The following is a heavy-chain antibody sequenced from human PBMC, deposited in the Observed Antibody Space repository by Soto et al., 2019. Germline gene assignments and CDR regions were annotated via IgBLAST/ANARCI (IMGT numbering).Heavy chain of an antibody. CDR1: GGSISSSNW. J-gene: IGHJ5*02. CDR2: IYHSGST. D-gene: IGHD2-15*01. CDR3: ASTTCGGSCYWGWFDP. V-gene: IGHV4-4*02. Sequence: QVQLQESGPGLVKPSGTLSLTCAVSGGSISSSNWWSWVRQPPGKGLEWIGEIYHSGSTNYNPSLKSRGTISVDKSKNQFSLKLSSVTAAGTAVYYCASTTCGGSCYWGWFDPWGQGTLVTVSS.